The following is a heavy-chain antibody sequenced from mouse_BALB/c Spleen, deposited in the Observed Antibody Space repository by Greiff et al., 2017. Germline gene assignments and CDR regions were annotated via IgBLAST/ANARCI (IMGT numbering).Heavy chain of an antibody. CDR1: ADSIPSGY. D-gene: IGHD2-1*01. Sequence: DVKLQESGPSLVKPSQTLSLTCSVTADSIPSGYWTWIRKFPGNKLEYMGYISYSGSTYYNPSLKSRISITRDTSKNQYYLQLNSVTTEDTATYYCARGDYGNPFAYWGQGTLVTVSA. CDR2: ISYSGST. J-gene: IGHJ3*01. CDR3: ARGDYGNPFAY. V-gene: IGHV3-8*02.